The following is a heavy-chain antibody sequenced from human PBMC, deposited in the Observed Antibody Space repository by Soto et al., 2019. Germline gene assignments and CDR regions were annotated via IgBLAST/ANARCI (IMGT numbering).Heavy chain of an antibody. CDR2: ISSSSSTI. V-gene: IGHV3-48*04. Sequence: GGSLRLSCAASGSTFSSYSMNWVRQAPGKGLEWVSYISSSSSTIYYADSVKGRFTISRDNAKNSLYLQMNSLRAEDTAVYYCARGRGIAAAGDAFDIWGQGTMVTVSS. D-gene: IGHD6-13*01. J-gene: IGHJ3*02. CDR1: GSTFSSYS. CDR3: ARGRGIAAAGDAFDI.